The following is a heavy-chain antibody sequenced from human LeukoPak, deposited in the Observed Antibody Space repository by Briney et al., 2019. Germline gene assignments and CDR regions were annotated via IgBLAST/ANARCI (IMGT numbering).Heavy chain of an antibody. CDR2: INPNSGGT. CDR3: ARAVAVDTAMVN. Sequence: GASVKVSCKASGYTFTGYYIHWVRQAPGQGLEWMGWINPNSGGTNYAQKFQGRVTMSRDTSISTAYMELSRLRSDDAAVYYCARAVAVDTAMVNWGQGTLVTVAS. D-gene: IGHD5-18*01. CDR1: GYTFTGYY. V-gene: IGHV1-2*02. J-gene: IGHJ4*02.